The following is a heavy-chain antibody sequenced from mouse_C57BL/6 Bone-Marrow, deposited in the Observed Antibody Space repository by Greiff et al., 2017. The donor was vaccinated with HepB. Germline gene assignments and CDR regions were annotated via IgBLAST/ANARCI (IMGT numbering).Heavy chain of an antibody. CDR2: INPSTGGT. J-gene: IGHJ1*03. V-gene: IGHV1-42*01. D-gene: IGHD1-1*01. CDR1: GYSFTGYY. Sequence: VQLKQSGPELVKPGASVKISCKASGYSFTGYYMNWVKQSPEKSLEWIGEINPSTGGTTYNQKFKAKATLTVDKSSSTAYMQLKSLTSEDSAVYYCARSHYGSSYYWYFDVWGTGTTVTVSS. CDR3: ARSHYGSSYYWYFDV.